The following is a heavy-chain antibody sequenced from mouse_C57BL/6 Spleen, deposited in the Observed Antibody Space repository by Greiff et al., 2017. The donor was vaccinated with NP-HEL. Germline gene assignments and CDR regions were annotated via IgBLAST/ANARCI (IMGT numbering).Heavy chain of an antibody. CDR1: GFTFSSYA. Sequence: XVKLMESGGGLVKPGGSLKLSCAASGFTFSSYAMSWVRQTPEKRLEWVATISDGGSYTYYPDNVKGRFTISRDNAKNNLYLQMSQLKSEDTAMYYCARGMGGYFDYWGQGTTLTVSS. V-gene: IGHV5-4*03. CDR2: ISDGGSYT. D-gene: IGHD2-3*01. CDR3: ARGMGGYFDY. J-gene: IGHJ2*01.